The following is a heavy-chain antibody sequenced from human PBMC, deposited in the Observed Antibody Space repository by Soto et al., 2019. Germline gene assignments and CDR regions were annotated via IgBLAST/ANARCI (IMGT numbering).Heavy chain of an antibody. Sequence: QVQLVESGGGVVQPGRSLRLSCAASGFTFSSYAMHWVRQAPGKGLERVAVISYDGSNKYYADSVKGRFTSSSDNSKNPLYLEMNSMRAEDTAVYYCARGVGYSGYGWYFALWGRGTLVTVSS. CDR2: ISYDGSNK. CDR1: GFTFSSYA. CDR3: ARGVGYSGYGWYFAL. J-gene: IGHJ2*01. V-gene: IGHV3-30-3*01. D-gene: IGHD5-12*01.